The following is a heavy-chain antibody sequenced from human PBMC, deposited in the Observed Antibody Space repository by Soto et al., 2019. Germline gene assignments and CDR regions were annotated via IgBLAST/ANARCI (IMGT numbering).Heavy chain of an antibody. Sequence: PGGSLRLSCAASGFTFSDYYMTWIRQAPGKGLEWLSYISSGGSLIYYADSVKGRFTISRDNAKNSLYLQMNRLRAEDTAVYYCARDRYDFWSGTEHYGMDVWGQGTTVTVSS. J-gene: IGHJ6*02. CDR1: GFTFSDYY. CDR2: ISSGGSLI. CDR3: ARDRYDFWSGTEHYGMDV. V-gene: IGHV3-11*01. D-gene: IGHD3-3*01.